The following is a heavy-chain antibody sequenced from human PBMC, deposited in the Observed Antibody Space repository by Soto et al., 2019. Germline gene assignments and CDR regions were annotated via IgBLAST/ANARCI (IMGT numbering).Heavy chain of an antibody. CDR2: ISGSGGST. Sequence: GGSLRLSCAASGFTFSSYAMSWVRQAPGKGLEWVSAISGSGGSTYYADSVKGRFTISRDNSKNTLYLQMNSLRAEDTAVYYCAKANKGSSGWSPGYWGQGTLVTVSS. J-gene: IGHJ4*02. D-gene: IGHD6-19*01. CDR3: AKANKGSSGWSPGY. CDR1: GFTFSSYA. V-gene: IGHV3-23*01.